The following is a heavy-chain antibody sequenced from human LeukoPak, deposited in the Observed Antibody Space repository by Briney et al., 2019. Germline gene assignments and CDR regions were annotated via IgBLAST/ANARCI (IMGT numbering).Heavy chain of an antibody. CDR1: RFTFSTYA. D-gene: IGHD3-22*01. J-gene: IGHJ4*02. Sequence: GGSLRLSCAASRFTFSTYAMSWVRQAPGKGLEWVSTISGSGGNTYYADSVKGRFTISRDNSKNTLYLQMNSLRAEDTAVYYCASMYYYDSSGYPRDDYWGQGTLVTVSS. CDR3: ASMYYYDSSGYPRDDY. V-gene: IGHV3-23*01. CDR2: ISGSGGNT.